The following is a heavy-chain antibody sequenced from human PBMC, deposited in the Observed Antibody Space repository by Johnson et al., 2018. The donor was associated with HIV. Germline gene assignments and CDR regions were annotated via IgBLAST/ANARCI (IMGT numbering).Heavy chain of an antibody. D-gene: IGHD2-15*01. CDR1: GFTFSSYG. V-gene: IGHV3-30*02. CDR3: AKGFTLDSVAFDI. J-gene: IGHJ3*02. CDR2: IRYDGSNK. Sequence: QEQLVESGGGVVQPGGSLRLSCAASGFTFSSYGMHWVRQAPGKGLEWVAFIRYDGSNKYYADSVKGRFTISRDNSKNTLYLQMNSRRAGDTAVYYCAKGFTLDSVAFDIWGQGTMVTVSS.